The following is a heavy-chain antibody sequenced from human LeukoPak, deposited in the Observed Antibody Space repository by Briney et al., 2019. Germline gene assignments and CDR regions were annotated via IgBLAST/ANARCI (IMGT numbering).Heavy chain of an antibody. CDR2: IFGSGGSP. CDR1: GFTFGSHA. V-gene: IGHV3-23*01. Sequence: GSLRLSCEASGFTFGSHAMYWVRHAPGKGLEWVAGIFGSGGSPHYADPVKGRFTISRDNSRNTVYLQINSLRAEDTAVYYCGKTTVGYSSGQKPAWPVDYWGQGTLVTVSS. D-gene: IGHD5-18*01. J-gene: IGHJ4*02. CDR3: GKTTVGYSSGQKPAWPVDY.